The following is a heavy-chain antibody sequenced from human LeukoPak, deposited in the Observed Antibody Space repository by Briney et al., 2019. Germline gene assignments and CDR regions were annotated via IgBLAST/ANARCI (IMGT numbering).Heavy chain of an antibody. V-gene: IGHV4-34*01. CDR3: ARVGAAAGFNFDY. D-gene: IGHD6-13*01. CDR2: INHSGST. CDR1: GGSFSGYY. J-gene: IGHJ4*02. Sequence: PSETLSLTCAVYGGSFSGYYWSWIRQPPGKGLEWIGEINHSGSTNYNPSLKSRVTISVDTSKNQFSLKLNSVTAADTAVYYCARVGAAAGFNFDYWGQGTPVTVSS.